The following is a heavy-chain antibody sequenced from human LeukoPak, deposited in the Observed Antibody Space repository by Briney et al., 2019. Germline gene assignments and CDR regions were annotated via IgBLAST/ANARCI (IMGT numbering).Heavy chain of an antibody. D-gene: IGHD3-3*01. CDR2: ISGSGGST. CDR1: GFTFSSYA. J-gene: IGHJ4*02. CDR3: ARALEVLRFLEWLLWADY. V-gene: IGHV3-23*01. Sequence: GGSLRLSCAASGFTFSSYAMSWVRQAPGKGLEWVSAISGSGGSTYYADSVKGRFTISRDNSKNMLYLQMNSLRAEDTAVYYCARALEVLRFLEWLLWADYWGQGTLVTVSS.